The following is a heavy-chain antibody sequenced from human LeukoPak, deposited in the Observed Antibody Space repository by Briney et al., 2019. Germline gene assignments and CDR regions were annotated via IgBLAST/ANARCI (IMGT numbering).Heavy chain of an antibody. J-gene: IGHJ6*02. D-gene: IGHD6-13*01. CDR3: ARRDDSSWYYYGMDV. CDR2: ISAYNGNT. V-gene: IGHV1-18*01. CDR1: GYTFTSYG. Sequence: ASVKVSCKASGYTFTSYGISWVRQAPGQGLEWMGWISAYNGNTNYAQKLQGRVTMTTDTSTSTAYMELRSLKSDDTAVYYCARRDDSSWYYYGMDVWGQGTTVTVSS.